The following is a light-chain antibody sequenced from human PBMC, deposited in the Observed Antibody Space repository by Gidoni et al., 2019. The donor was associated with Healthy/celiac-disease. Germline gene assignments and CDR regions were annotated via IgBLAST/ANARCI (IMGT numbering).Light chain of an antibody. V-gene: IGLV3-25*03. J-gene: IGLJ2*01. CDR3: QSADSSGVVV. CDR1: ALPKQY. Sequence: SYELTQPPSVSVSPGQTAKITPSGDALPKQYAYWYQQKPGQAPVLVIYKDSERPSGIPERFSGSSSGTTVTLTISGVQAEDEADYYCQSADSSGVVVFGGGTKLTVL. CDR2: KDS.